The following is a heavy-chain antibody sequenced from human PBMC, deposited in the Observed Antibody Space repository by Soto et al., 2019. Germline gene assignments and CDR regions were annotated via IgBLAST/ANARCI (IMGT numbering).Heavy chain of an antibody. J-gene: IGHJ1*01. Sequence: QVQLQESGPGLVKPSQTLSLTCTVSGGSISSGGYYWSWIRQHPGKGLEWIGYIYYSGSTYYNPSRKSRVTISVDTSKNQFSLKLSSVTAADTAVYYCAKSYYDILTGRAEYFQHWGQGTLVTVSS. CDR2: IYYSGST. CDR3: AKSYYDILTGRAEYFQH. CDR1: GGSISSGGYY. D-gene: IGHD3-9*01. V-gene: IGHV4-31*03.